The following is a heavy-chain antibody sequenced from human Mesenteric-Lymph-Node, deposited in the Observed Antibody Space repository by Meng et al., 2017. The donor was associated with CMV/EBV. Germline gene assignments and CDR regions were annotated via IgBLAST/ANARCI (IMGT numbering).Heavy chain of an antibody. D-gene: IGHD3-9*01. J-gene: IGHJ4*02. CDR3: ARDWLSAYDY. CDR2: ISYDGTNK. Sequence: GESLKISCAASGFTFSSFAMHWVRQAPGKGLEWVAVISYDGTNKNYADSAKGRFTISRDNSKNTLYLQMNSLRAEDTAVYYCARDWLSAYDYWGQGTLVTVSS. V-gene: IGHV3-30-3*01. CDR1: GFTFSSFA.